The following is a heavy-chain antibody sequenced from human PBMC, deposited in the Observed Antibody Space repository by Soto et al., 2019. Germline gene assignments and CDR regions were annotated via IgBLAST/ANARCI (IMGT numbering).Heavy chain of an antibody. Sequence: GGSLRLSCAASGFTFSSYAMSWVRQAPGKGLEWVSAISGSGGSTYYADSVKGRFTISRDNSKNTLYLQMNSLRAEDTAVYYCATSPYNWNYDPHFDYWGPGTLVTVYS. D-gene: IGHD1-7*01. J-gene: IGHJ4*02. CDR1: GFTFSSYA. CDR2: ISGSGGST. CDR3: ATSPYNWNYDPHFDY. V-gene: IGHV3-23*01.